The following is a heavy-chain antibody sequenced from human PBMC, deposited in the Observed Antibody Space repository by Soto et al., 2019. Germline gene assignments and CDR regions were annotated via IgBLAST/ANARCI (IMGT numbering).Heavy chain of an antibody. V-gene: IGHV1-18*01. CDR3: ARVLTVETVNY. CDR1: GYTFTSYG. D-gene: IGHD5-18*01. Sequence: QVQLVQSGAEVKKPGASVKVSCKASGYTFTSYGISWVRQAPGQGIEWMGWISAYNGNTNYAQKLQGRFIMTTDTSKSTIYMAMRILKSDDSAVNYCARVLTVETVNYSRQGTLVTVSS. J-gene: IGHJ4*02. CDR2: ISAYNGNT.